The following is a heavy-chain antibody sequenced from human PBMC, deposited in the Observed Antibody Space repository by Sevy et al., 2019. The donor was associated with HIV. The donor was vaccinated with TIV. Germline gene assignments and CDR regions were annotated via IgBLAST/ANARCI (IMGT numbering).Heavy chain of an antibody. Sequence: ASVKVSCKASGYTFTSYGISWVRQAPGQGLEWMGWISAYNGNTNYAQKLQGRVTMTTDTSTSTAYMELRSLGSDDTAVYYCARALAYYDFWSGLRGRLDVWGQGTTVTVSS. J-gene: IGHJ6*02. V-gene: IGHV1-18*01. CDR1: GYTFTSYG. CDR2: ISAYNGNT. D-gene: IGHD3-3*01. CDR3: ARALAYYDFWSGLRGRLDV.